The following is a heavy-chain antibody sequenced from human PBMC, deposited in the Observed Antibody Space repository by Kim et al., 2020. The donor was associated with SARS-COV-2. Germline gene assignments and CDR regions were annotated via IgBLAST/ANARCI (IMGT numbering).Heavy chain of an antibody. J-gene: IGHJ6*03. V-gene: IGHV4-59*01. CDR3: ARGAQLVGVGNYYMDV. CDR1: GGSISSYY. CDR2: IYYSGST. Sequence: SETLSLTCTVSGGSISSYYWSWIRQPPGKGLEWIGYIYYSGSTNYNPSLKSRVTISVDTSKNQFYLKLSSVTAADTAVYYCARGAQLVGVGNYYMDVWGKGTTVTVSS. D-gene: IGHD6-6*01.